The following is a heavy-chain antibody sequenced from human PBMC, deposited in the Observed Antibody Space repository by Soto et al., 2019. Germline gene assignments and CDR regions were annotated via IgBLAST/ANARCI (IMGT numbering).Heavy chain of an antibody. J-gene: IGHJ4*02. Sequence: GGSLRLSCAASGFTFSSYWMSWVRQAPGKGLEWVANINQDGSENYYVDSAKGRFTISRDNAKNSLFLQKNSLRAEDTAVYYCARFQWLGTYFDYWGQGTLVTVSS. CDR1: GFTFSSYW. V-gene: IGHV3-7*05. CDR2: INQDGSEN. D-gene: IGHD6-19*01. CDR3: ARFQWLGTYFDY.